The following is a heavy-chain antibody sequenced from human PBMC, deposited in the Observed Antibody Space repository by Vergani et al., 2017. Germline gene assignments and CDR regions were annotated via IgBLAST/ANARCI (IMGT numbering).Heavy chain of an antibody. D-gene: IGHD4-17*01. CDR2: VDPEDGET. V-gene: IGHV1-69-2*01. CDR3: ATPQTVTTGDMEV. J-gene: IGHJ6*02. CDR1: GYTFTDHY. Sequence: AQLVQSGAEVKKPGATMKISCKVSGYTFTDHYMHWVKQAPGKGLEWMGLVDPEDGETIYAEKFKGRVTIAADTSTDTAHLELSSLRSEDTAVYYCATPQTVTTGDMEVWGQGTTVIVSS.